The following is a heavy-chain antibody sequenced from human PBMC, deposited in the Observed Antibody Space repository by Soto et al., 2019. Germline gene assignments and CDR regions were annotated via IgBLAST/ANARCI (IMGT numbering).Heavy chain of an antibody. V-gene: IGHV3-23*01. J-gene: IGHJ4*02. CDR3: AKDRSSSGWYLLADY. CDR2: ISGSGGST. D-gene: IGHD6-19*01. CDR1: GFTFSSYA. Sequence: GGSLRLSCAASGFTFSSYAMSWVRQAPGKGLEWVSAISGSGGSTYYADSVKGRFTISRDNSKNTLYLQMNSLRAEDTAVYYCAKDRSSSGWYLLADYWGQGTLVTVSS.